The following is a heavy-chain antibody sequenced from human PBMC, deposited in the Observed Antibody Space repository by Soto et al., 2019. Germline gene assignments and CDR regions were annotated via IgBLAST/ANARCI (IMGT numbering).Heavy chain of an antibody. D-gene: IGHD3-22*01. CDR3: ARVQGGQMIVVVNDAFDI. Sequence: SETLSLTCAVYGGSFSGYYWSWIRQPPGKGLEWIGEINHSGSTNYNPSLKSRVTISVDTSKNQFSLKLSSVTAADTAVYYCARVQGGQMIVVVNDAFDIWGQGTMVTVSS. J-gene: IGHJ3*02. CDR1: GGSFSGYY. V-gene: IGHV4-34*01. CDR2: INHSGST.